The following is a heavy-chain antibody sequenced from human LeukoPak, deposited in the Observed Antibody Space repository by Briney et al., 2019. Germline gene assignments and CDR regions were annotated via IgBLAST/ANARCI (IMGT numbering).Heavy chain of an antibody. CDR3: ARGSGGVGASLPY. Sequence: GGSLRLSCAASGFTFSSYSMNWVRQAPGKGLEWVSYISSTNTIYYADSVKGRFTISRDNAKNSLYLQMNSLRAEDTAMYYCARGSGGVGASLPYWGQEALVTVSS. CDR2: ISSTNTI. D-gene: IGHD1-26*01. J-gene: IGHJ4*02. CDR1: GFTFSSYS. V-gene: IGHV3-48*01.